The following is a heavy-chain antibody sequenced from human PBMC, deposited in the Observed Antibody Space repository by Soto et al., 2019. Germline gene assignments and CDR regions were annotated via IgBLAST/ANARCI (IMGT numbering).Heavy chain of an antibody. CDR1: GGTFSSYA. D-gene: IGHD6-13*01. Sequence: SVKVSCKASGGTFSSYAISWVRQAPGQGLEWTGGIIPIFGTANYAQKFQGRVTITADKSTSTAYMELSSLRSEDTAVYYCASQPYSSSWYNYYYGMDVWGQGTTVTVSS. CDR2: IIPIFGTA. J-gene: IGHJ6*02. CDR3: ASQPYSSSWYNYYYGMDV. V-gene: IGHV1-69*06.